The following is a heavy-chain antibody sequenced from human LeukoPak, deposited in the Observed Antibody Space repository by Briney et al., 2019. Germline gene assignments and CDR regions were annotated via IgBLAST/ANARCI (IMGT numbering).Heavy chain of an antibody. CDR1: GGSVSDYY. CDR3: ARGVWSSHYDILTGFYYFDY. D-gene: IGHD3-9*01. J-gene: IGHJ4*02. V-gene: IGHV4-59*02. CDR2: IYYSGST. Sequence: SETLSLTCTISGGSVSDYYWSWIRQSPGKGLEWIGYIYYSGSTNYNPSLKSRVTISVDTSKNQFSLKLSSVTAADTAVYYCARGVWSSHYDILTGFYYFDYWGQGTLVTVSS.